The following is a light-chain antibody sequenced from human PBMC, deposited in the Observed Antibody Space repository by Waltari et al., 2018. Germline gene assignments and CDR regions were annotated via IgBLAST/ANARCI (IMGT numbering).Light chain of an antibody. CDR3: QQRSDLPPIT. Sequence: MVLTQSPATLSLSPGERATLSCRASQSISTYLAWYQQKPGQAPRLLISDASYRATGIPARFSGSGSGTDFNLTISSLEPEDFAVYYCQQRSDLPPITFGQGTKVEI. CDR2: DAS. J-gene: IGKJ1*01. V-gene: IGKV3-11*01. CDR1: QSISTY.